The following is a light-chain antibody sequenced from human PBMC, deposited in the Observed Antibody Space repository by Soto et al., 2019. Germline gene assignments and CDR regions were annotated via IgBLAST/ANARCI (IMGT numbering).Light chain of an antibody. Sequence: QSVLTQPPSVSAAPGQRVTISCSGGSSNIGDNYVSWYQQLPGTAPKLLIYENNKRPSGIPDRFSGSKSGASATLGITGLQTGDDSDYYCGTWDNSLSACLFRTGTKVTVL. CDR2: ENN. CDR3: GTWDNSLSACL. CDR1: SSNIGDNY. V-gene: IGLV1-51*02. J-gene: IGLJ1*01.